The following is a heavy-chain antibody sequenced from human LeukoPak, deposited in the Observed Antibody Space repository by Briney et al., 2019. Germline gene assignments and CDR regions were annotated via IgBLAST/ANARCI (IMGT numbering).Heavy chain of an antibody. D-gene: IGHD2-2*01. J-gene: IGHJ3*02. V-gene: IGHV5-51*01. CDR3: ARCVAAAMDAFDI. Sequence: GESLKISCKGSGYSFTSYWIGWVRQMPGKGLEWMGIIYPGDSDTRYSPSFQGQVTISADKSISTAYLQWSSLKASDTAMYYCARCVAAAMDAFDIWAKGQWSPSLQ. CDR1: GYSFTSYW. CDR2: IYPGDSDT.